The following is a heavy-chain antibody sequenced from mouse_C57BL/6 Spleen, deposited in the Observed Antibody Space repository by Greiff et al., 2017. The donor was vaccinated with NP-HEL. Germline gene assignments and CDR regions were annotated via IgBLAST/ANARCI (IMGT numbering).Heavy chain of an antibody. Sequence: EVQLVESGPGLVKPSQSLSLTCSVTGYSITSGYYWNWIRQFPGNKLEWMGYISYDGSNNYNPSLKNRISITRDTSKNQFFLKLNSVTTEDTATYFCAREGVYPYAMDYWGQGTSVTVSS. V-gene: IGHV3-6*01. J-gene: IGHJ4*01. CDR1: GYSITSGYY. CDR2: ISYDGSN. CDR3: AREGVYPYAMDY.